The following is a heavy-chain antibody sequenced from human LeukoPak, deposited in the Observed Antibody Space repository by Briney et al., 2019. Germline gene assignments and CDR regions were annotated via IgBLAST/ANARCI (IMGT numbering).Heavy chain of an antibody. D-gene: IGHD2-15*01. CDR2: IIPIFGTA. V-gene: IGHV1-69*06. CDR1: GGTFSSYA. J-gene: IGHJ5*02. Sequence: SVKVSCKASGGTFSSYAISWVRQAPGQGLEWMGGIIPIFGTANYAQKFQGRVTITADKSTSTAYMELSSLRSEDTAVYYCARDWPLRGYCSGGSCPAPFDPWGQGTPVTVSS. CDR3: ARDWPLRGYCSGGSCPAPFDP.